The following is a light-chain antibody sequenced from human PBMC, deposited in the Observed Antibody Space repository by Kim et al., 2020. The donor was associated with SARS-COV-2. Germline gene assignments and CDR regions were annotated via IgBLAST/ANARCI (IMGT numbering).Light chain of an antibody. CDR1: SSDVGGYNY. V-gene: IGLV2-14*03. Sequence: GQSITISCTGTSSDVGGYNYVSWYQQHPGKAPKVLIHDFTIRPSGISNRFSASKSASTASLTISGLQAEDEADYYCSSYTSSNTLVFGTGTKVTVL. J-gene: IGLJ1*01. CDR3: SSYTSSNTLV. CDR2: DFT.